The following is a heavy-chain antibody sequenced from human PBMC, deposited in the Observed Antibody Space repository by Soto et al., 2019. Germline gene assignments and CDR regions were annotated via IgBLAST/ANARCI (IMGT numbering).Heavy chain of an antibody. CDR1: GGSFSGYY. J-gene: IGHJ4*02. D-gene: IGHD6-13*01. CDR2: INHSGST. V-gene: IGHV4-34*01. CDR3: ARGGKDSSSWHTVSDY. Sequence: PSETLSLTCAVYGGSFSGYYRSWIRQPPGKGLEWIGEINHSGSTNYNPSLKSRVTISVDTSKNQFSLKLSSVTAADTAVYYCARGGKDSSSWHTVSDYWGQGTLVTVSS.